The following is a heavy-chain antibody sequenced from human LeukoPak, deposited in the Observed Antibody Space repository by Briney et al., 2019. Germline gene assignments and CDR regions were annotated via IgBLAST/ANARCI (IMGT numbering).Heavy chain of an antibody. Sequence: PGGSLRLSCAASGFTVTRNFISWVRQAPGKGLDWVSVLYSGGDTYYADSVKGRFTISRDDSKNTLYLQMNSLRVDDTAVYYCARVGPGYTYVYGAPYYFDSWGQGTLVTVSS. J-gene: IGHJ4*02. D-gene: IGHD5-18*01. CDR3: ARVGPGYTYVYGAPYYFDS. V-gene: IGHV3-53*01. CDR2: LYSGGDT. CDR1: GFTVTRNF.